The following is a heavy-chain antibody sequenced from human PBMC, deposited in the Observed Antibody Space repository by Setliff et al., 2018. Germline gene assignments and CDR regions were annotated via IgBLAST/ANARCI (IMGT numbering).Heavy chain of an antibody. V-gene: IGHV3-21*04. J-gene: IGHJ4*02. CDR3: ASSRTWIPVLDH. CDR2: LSSANNYI. D-gene: IGHD5-12*01. Sequence: WVRQAPGKGLEWVASLSSANNYIVYADSVKGRFTISRDNAQSSLFLQMNSLSAEDTATYYCASSRTWIPVLDHCGQGTLVTVSS.